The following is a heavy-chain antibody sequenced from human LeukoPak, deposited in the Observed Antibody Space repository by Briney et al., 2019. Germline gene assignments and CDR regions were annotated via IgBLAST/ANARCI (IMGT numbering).Heavy chain of an antibody. D-gene: IGHD1-26*01. CDR2: INPSGGST. CDR3: ARDQVARRVIVGATTAFDY. J-gene: IGHJ4*02. V-gene: IGHV1-46*01. Sequence: ASVKVSCKASGYTFTSYYMHWVRQAPGQGLEWMGIINPSGGSTSYAQKFQGRVTMTRDTSTTTAYMELRSLRSDDTAVYYCARDQVARRVIVGATTAFDYWGQGTLVTVSS. CDR1: GYTFTSYY.